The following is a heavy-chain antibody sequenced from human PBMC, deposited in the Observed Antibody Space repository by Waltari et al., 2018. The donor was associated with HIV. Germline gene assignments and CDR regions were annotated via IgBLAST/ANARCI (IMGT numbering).Heavy chain of an antibody. Sequence: QIQLVQSGAEVKKPGASVKVSCKASGYTFTSYAMHWIRQATGQRLEWMGWINAGNGNTKDSQKCQGRVTITSEKSASTAYMELSSLRSEDTAVYYCARSRYSGYDFDYWGQGTLVTVSS. CDR2: INAGNGNT. CDR3: ARSRYSGYDFDY. CDR1: GYTFTSYA. V-gene: IGHV1-3*01. D-gene: IGHD5-12*01. J-gene: IGHJ4*02.